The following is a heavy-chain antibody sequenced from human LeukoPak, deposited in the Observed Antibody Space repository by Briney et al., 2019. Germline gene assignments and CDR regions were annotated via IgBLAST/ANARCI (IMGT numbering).Heavy chain of an antibody. J-gene: IGHJ4*02. CDR1: GGSISSYY. CDR3: AREQQLGSREFDY. V-gene: IGHV4-59*01. CDR2: IYYSGST. D-gene: IGHD6-13*01. Sequence: SETLSLTCTVSGGSISSYYWSWIRQPPGKGLEWIGYIYYSGSTNYNPSLKSRVTISVDTSKNQFSLKLSSVTAADTAVYYCAREQQLGSREFDYWGQGTLVTVSS.